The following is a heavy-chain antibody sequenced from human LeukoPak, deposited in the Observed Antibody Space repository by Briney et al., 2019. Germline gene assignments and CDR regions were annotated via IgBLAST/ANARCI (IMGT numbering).Heavy chain of an antibody. CDR3: AKSNGYCSGGNCYSNY. CDR1: GFTFSDHG. J-gene: IGHJ4*02. V-gene: IGHV3-30*18. Sequence: GGSLRLSCAASGFTFSDHGMHWIRQAPGKGLEWVAAISYDGRNQYYADSVKGRFTISRDSSKNTLYLQMNSLRAEDTAVYHCAKSNGYCSGGNCYSNYWGQGTLVTVSS. CDR2: ISYDGRNQ. D-gene: IGHD2-15*01.